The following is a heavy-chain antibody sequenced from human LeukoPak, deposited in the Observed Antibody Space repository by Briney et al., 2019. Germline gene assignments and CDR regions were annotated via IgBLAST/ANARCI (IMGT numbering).Heavy chain of an antibody. CDR3: ARGKSGSIAWYFDY. D-gene: IGHD3-3*02. CDR1: GGSISSHY. Sequence: PSETLSLTCTVSGGSISSHYWSWIRQPPGKGLEWIGYIYYSGSTNYNPSLKSRVTISVDTSKNQFSLKLSSVTAADTAVYYCARGKSGSIAWYFDYWGQGTLVTVSS. V-gene: IGHV4-59*11. J-gene: IGHJ4*02. CDR2: IYYSGST.